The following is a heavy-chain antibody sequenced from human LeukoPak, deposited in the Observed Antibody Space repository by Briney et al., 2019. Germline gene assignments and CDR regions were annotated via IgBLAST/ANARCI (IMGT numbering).Heavy chain of an antibody. D-gene: IGHD5-24*01. Sequence: GGSLRLSCAAFGFTFSSYSMNWVRQAPGKGLEWVSYIGSSSSTIYYADSVKGRFTIYRDNAKTSLYLQMNSLRAEDTAVYYCAKDRGYNPMGVFDYWGQGTLVTVSS. CDR2: IGSSSSTI. CDR3: AKDRGYNPMGVFDY. V-gene: IGHV3-48*04. CDR1: GFTFSSYS. J-gene: IGHJ4*02.